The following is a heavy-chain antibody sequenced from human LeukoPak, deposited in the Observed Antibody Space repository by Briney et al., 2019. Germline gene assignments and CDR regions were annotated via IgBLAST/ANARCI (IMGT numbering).Heavy chain of an antibody. CDR3: ARQDYYGSGAYYYYYMDV. Sequence: KSGESLKISCKGSGYSFTSYWIGWVRQMPGKSLEWMGIIYPGDSDTRYSPSFQGQVTISADKSISTAYLQWSSLKASDTAMYYCARQDYYGSGAYYYYYMDVWGKGTTVTISS. V-gene: IGHV5-51*01. CDR1: GYSFTSYW. J-gene: IGHJ6*03. D-gene: IGHD3-10*01. CDR2: IYPGDSDT.